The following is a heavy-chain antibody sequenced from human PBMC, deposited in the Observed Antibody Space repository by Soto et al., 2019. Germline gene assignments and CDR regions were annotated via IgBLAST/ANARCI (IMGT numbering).Heavy chain of an antibody. J-gene: IGHJ1*01. CDR3: ARVGLDSWQVTLGS. CDR1: GFTFDRYW. D-gene: IGHD3-10*01. CDR2: INKDGTVT. Sequence: EVHLVESGGGLVQPGGSLRLSCAASGFTFDRYWRHWVRQAPGKGLMWVARINKDGTVTNYAESVRGRFTISRDNAKNTLFLQMNSLGAEDSALYYCARVGLDSWQVTLGSWGQGTLVTVSS. V-gene: IGHV3-74*01.